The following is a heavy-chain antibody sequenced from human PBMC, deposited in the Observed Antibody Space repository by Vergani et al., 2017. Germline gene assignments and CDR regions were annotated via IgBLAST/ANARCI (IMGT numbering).Heavy chain of an antibody. Sequence: EVQLVESGGGLIQPGGSLRLSCAASGFTVSSNYMSWVRQAPGKGLEWVSVIYSGGSTYYADSVKGRFTISRDNSKNTLYLQMNSLRAEDTAVYYCARDRGRVRWYCYFDLWGRGTLVTVSS. CDR3: ARDRGRVRWYCYFDL. J-gene: IGHJ2*01. CDR1: GFTVSSNY. V-gene: IGHV3-53*01. D-gene: IGHD4-23*01. CDR2: IYSGGST.